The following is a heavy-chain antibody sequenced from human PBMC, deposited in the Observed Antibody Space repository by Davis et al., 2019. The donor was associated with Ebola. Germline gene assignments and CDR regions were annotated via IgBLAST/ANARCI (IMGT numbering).Heavy chain of an antibody. CDR3: ARVRGSARSNYERYYYGMDV. V-gene: IGHV6-1*01. Sequence: SQTLSLTCAISGDSVSSNSAAWNWIRQSPSRGLEWLGRTYYRSKWYNDYAVSVKSRITINPDTSKNQFSLQLNSVTPEDTAVYYCARVRGSARSNYERYYYGMDVWGQGTTVTVSS. J-gene: IGHJ6*02. D-gene: IGHD4-11*01. CDR2: TYYRSKWYN. CDR1: GDSVSSNSAA.